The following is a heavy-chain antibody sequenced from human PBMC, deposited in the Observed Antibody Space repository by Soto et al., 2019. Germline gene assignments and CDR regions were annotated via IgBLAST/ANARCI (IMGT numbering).Heavy chain of an antibody. CDR1: GDSTSSGAYY. Sequence: PSETLSLTCTVSGDSTSSGAYYWNWTRQHPGKGLEWIGYIYYSGNTYYNPSLKSRIVISVDTSKNQFSLNLGSVTAADTAIYYCASSYSGYLDNWGRGALVTVSS. CDR2: IYYSGNT. V-gene: IGHV4-31*03. D-gene: IGHD3-22*01. J-gene: IGHJ4*02. CDR3: ASSYSGYLDN.